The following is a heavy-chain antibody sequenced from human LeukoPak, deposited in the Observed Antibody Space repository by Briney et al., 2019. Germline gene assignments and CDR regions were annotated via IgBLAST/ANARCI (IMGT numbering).Heavy chain of an antibody. V-gene: IGHV3-30*04. CDR3: VREPTTTSDY. D-gene: IGHD1-26*01. J-gene: IGHJ4*02. CDR2: ISHDGNNK. Sequence: PGGSLRLSCAASGFTFSIYAMHWVRLPPGKGLEWVAVISHDGNNKYYADSVKGRFTISRDNSENTLYLQMNSLRAEDTAVYYCVREPTTTSDYWGQGTLVTVSS. CDR1: GFTFSIYA.